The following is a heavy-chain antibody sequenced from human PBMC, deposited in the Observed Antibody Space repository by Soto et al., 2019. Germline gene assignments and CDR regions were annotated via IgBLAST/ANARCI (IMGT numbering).Heavy chain of an antibody. D-gene: IGHD2-15*01. Sequence: DVQLLESGGGLVQQDGSLRLSCAASGFTFSSYAMGWVRQGPGKGLEWVAVVSIGGSTHYADSVRGRFTISRDNSKNTLSLQMNSLTAEDTAVYFCAKRRGAGGHFDYWGQGALVTVSS. CDR3: AKRRGAGGHFDY. CDR1: GFTFSSYA. CDR2: VSIGGST. J-gene: IGHJ4*02. V-gene: IGHV3-23*01.